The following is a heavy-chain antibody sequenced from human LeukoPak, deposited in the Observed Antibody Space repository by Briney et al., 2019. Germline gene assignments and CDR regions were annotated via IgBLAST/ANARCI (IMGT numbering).Heavy chain of an antibody. Sequence: SETLSLTCTVSGGSISSFYWSWIRQPPGKGLEWIGYIYYRGSTNYNPSLKSRVTISVDTSKNQFSLKLTSVTAADTAVYYCARMSVVAGSSTFDYWGQGTLLTVSS. D-gene: IGHD6-19*01. CDR3: ARMSVVAGSSTFDY. V-gene: IGHV4-59*01. J-gene: IGHJ4*02. CDR1: GGSISSFY. CDR2: IYYRGST.